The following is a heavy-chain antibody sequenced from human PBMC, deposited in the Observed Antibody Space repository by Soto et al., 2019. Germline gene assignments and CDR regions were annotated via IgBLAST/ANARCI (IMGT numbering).Heavy chain of an antibody. V-gene: IGHV3-21*01. Sequence: GGSLRLSCEASGFTFSRDSMNWVRQVPGKGLEWVTSISSASSETWYADSVKGRFIISRDNAQNSLFLQMNTLRPEASAIYYCARVDYWGPGTQVTVSS. CDR1: GFTFSRDS. CDR3: ARVDY. J-gene: IGHJ4*02. CDR2: ISSASSET.